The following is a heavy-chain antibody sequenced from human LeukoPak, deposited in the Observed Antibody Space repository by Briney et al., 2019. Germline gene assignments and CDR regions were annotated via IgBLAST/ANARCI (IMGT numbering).Heavy chain of an antibody. V-gene: IGHV3-23*01. CDR2: ISGRSDNT. CDR3: AKWGDYDVLTGYYVSDF. Sequence: GGSLRLSCAASGFIFSNYAMYWVRQAPGKGLEWVSAISGRSDNTYYADSVKGRFTLSRDSSKNTLYLQMNSLRADDTADYYCAKWGDYDVLTGYYVSDFWGQGTLVTVSS. CDR1: GFIFSNYA. D-gene: IGHD3-9*01. J-gene: IGHJ4*02.